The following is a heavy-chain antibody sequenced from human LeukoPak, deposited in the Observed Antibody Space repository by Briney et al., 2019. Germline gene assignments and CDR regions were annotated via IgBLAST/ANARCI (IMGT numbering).Heavy chain of an antibody. Sequence: PGGSLRLSCAASGFTFSSYAMSWVRQAPGKGLEWVSAISGSGGSTYYADSVKGRFTISRYNSKSTLYLQMNSLRAEDTAMYYCVKDFGRNLGGPGYWGRGTLVTVSS. CDR2: ISGSGGST. J-gene: IGHJ4*02. CDR3: VKDFGRNLGGPGY. D-gene: IGHD3-10*01. CDR1: GFTFSSYA. V-gene: IGHV3-23*01.